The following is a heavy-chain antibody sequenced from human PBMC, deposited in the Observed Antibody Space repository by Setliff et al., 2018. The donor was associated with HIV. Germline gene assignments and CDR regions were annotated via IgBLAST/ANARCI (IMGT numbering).Heavy chain of an antibody. CDR1: GGSISSSNW. CDR2: IDLSGSS. V-gene: IGHV4-4*02. Sequence: PSETLSLTCAVTGGSISSSNWWSWVRQPPGKGLEWIGEIDLSGSSNYNPSLKSRVTISVDKSRNQFSLNLNSVTAADTAMYYCARLLQGGNYAFDIWGQGTMVTV. J-gene: IGHJ3*02. CDR3: ARLLQGGNYAFDI. D-gene: IGHD2-21*02.